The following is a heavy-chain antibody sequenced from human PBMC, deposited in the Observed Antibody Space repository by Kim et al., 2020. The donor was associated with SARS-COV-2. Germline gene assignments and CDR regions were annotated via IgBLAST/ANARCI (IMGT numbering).Heavy chain of an antibody. V-gene: IGHV4-34*01. CDR3: ARGGIAVAGTYYYGMDV. J-gene: IGHJ6*02. CDR2: INHSGST. Sequence: SETLSLTCAVYGGSFSGYYWSWIRQPPGKGLEWIGEINHSGSTNYNPSLKSRVTISVDTSKNQFSLKLSSVTAADTAVYYCARGGIAVAGTYYYGMDVWGQGTTVTVSS. CDR1: GGSFSGYY. D-gene: IGHD6-19*01.